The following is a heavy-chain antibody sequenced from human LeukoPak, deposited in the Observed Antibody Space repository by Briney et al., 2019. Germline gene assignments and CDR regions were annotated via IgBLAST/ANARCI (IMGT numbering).Heavy chain of an antibody. CDR3: ARAAGGSSYDRMDV. D-gene: IGHD3-22*01. V-gene: IGHV3-23*01. Sequence: GGSLRLSCAASGFIFSRYAMSWVRQAPGQGLHWVSAISGSGGTTYYADSVKGRFNISRDNSKSTLYLEMNSLRAEDTAVYYCARAAGGSSYDRMDVWGQGTTVTVSS. J-gene: IGHJ6*02. CDR2: ISGSGGTT. CDR1: GFIFSRYA.